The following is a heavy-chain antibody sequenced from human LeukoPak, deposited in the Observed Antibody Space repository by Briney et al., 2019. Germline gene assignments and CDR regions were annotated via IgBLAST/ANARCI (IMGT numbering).Heavy chain of an antibody. J-gene: IGHJ4*02. Sequence: PGRSLRLSCAASGFTFSSYAMHWVRQAPGKGPEWVAVISYDGSNKYYADSVKGRFTISRDNSKNTLYLQMNSLRAEDTAVYYCARSGDCSSTSCYPYYFDYWGQGTLVTVSS. D-gene: IGHD2-2*01. CDR2: ISYDGSNK. CDR1: GFTFSSYA. V-gene: IGHV3-30-3*01. CDR3: ARSGDCSSTSCYPYYFDY.